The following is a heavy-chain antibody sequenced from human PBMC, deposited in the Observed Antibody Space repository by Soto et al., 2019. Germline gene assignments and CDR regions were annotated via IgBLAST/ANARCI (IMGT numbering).Heavy chain of an antibody. CDR3: ARDVNSGTFDY. D-gene: IGHD3-10*01. CDR2: ISARNGNT. V-gene: IGHV1-18*01. CDR1: GYTFTSYA. J-gene: IGHJ4*02. Sequence: QVQLVQSGAEVKKPGASVKVSCKASGYTFTSYAISWVRQAPGQGLEAMGWISARNGNTKYAQKLQGTVTMTTDTSTSTAYMDLRSLRPDDTAVYYCARDVNSGTFDYWGQGTLVTVSS.